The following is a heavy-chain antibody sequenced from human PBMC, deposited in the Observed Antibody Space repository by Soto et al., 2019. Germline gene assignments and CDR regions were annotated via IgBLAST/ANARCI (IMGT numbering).Heavy chain of an antibody. CDR2: ISGSGGST. V-gene: IGHV3-23*01. Sequence: PGGSLRLSCAASGFTFSSYAMSWVRQAPGKGLEWVSAISGSGGSTYYADSVKGRFTISRDNSKNTLYLQMNSLRAEDTAVYYCAKVKPPHDYGDRQAYYFDYWGQGTLVTVSS. D-gene: IGHD4-17*01. J-gene: IGHJ4*02. CDR1: GFTFSSYA. CDR3: AKVKPPHDYGDRQAYYFDY.